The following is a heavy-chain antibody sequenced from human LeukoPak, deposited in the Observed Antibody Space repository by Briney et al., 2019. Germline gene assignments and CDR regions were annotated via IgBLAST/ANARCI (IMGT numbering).Heavy chain of an antibody. CDR1: GGTIISYY. D-gene: IGHD3-10*01. CDR3: ARGGVTMVLVWFDP. J-gene: IGHJ5*02. CDR2: IYYSGST. V-gene: IGHV4-59*01. Sequence: PSETLSLTCTVSGGTIISYYWSWIRQPPGKGLECIGYIYYSGSTSYNPSLKSRVTISVDTSKNQFSLKLSSVTAADTAVYYCARGGVTMVLVWFDPWGQGTLVTVSS.